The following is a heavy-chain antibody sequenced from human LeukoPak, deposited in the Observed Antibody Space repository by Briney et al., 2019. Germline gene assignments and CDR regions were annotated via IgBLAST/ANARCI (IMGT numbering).Heavy chain of an antibody. J-gene: IGHJ4*02. CDR3: AKGRGEIAMVRGVYFDY. D-gene: IGHD3-10*01. Sequence: GGSLRLSCAASGFTFINAWMSWVRQAPGKGLEWVSGISGSGGSTYYADSVKGRFTISRDNPKNTLYLQMNNLRAEDTALYYCAKGRGEIAMVRGVYFDYWGQGTLVTVSS. V-gene: IGHV3-23*01. CDR1: GFTFINAW. CDR2: ISGSGGST.